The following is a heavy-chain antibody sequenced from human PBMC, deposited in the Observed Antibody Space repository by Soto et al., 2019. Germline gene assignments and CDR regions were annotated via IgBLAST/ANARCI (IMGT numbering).Heavy chain of an antibody. J-gene: IGHJ3*02. D-gene: IGHD6-6*01. CDR3: ARDLSIAARRAFDI. V-gene: IGHV3-21*01. Sequence: GGSLRLSCAASGFTFSSYSMNWVRQAPGKGLEWVSSISSSSSYIYYADSVKGRFTISRDNAKNSLYLQMNSLRAEDTAVYYCARDLSIAARRAFDIWGQGTMVTVSS. CDR1: GFTFSSYS. CDR2: ISSSSSYI.